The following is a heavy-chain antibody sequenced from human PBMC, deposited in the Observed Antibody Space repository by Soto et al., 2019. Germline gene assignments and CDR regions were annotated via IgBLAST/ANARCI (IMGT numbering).Heavy chain of an antibody. CDR3: ARDLTVTTPLDY. CDR1: GFTFSSYS. J-gene: IGHJ4*02. Sequence: EVQLVESGGGLVKPGGSLRLSCAASGFTFSSYSMNWVRQAPGKGLEWVSSISSSSSYIYYADSVKGRFTISRDNAKNSLYQQMNSLRAEDTAGYYCARDLTVTTPLDYWGQGTLVTVSS. CDR2: ISSSSSYI. D-gene: IGHD4-17*01. V-gene: IGHV3-21*01.